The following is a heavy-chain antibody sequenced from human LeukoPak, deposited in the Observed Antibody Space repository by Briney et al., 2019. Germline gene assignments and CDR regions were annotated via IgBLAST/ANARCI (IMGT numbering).Heavy chain of an antibody. V-gene: IGHV1-69*04. CDR2: IIPILGIA. Sequence: GSSVKVSCKASGGTFSSYAISWVRQAPGQGLEWMGRIIPILGIANYAQKFQGRVTITADKSTSTAYMELSSLRSEDTAVYYCARLEGRGYDTGGWGRGTLVTVSS. CDR3: ARLEGRGYDTGG. J-gene: IGHJ4*02. CDR1: GGTFSSYA. D-gene: IGHD6-25*01.